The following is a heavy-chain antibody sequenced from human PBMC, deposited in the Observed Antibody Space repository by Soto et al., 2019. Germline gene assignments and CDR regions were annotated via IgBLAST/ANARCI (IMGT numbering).Heavy chain of an antibody. Sequence: QVTLKESGPVLVKPTETLTLTCTVSGFSLSNARMGVSWIRQPPGKAQEWLAHIFSNDEKSYSTSLKSRLTISKDTSKSQVVLTMTNMDPVDTATYYCARILPSAFGGPPYNFDYWGQGTLVTVSS. J-gene: IGHJ4*02. V-gene: IGHV2-26*01. CDR2: IFSNDEK. D-gene: IGHD3-16*01. CDR1: GFSLSNARMG. CDR3: ARILPSAFGGPPYNFDY.